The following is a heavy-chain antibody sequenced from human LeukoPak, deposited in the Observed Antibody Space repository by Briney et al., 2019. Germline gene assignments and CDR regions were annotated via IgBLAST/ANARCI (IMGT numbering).Heavy chain of an antibody. J-gene: IGHJ4*02. CDR3: AREFIGGYDSGQQLDY. CDR2: IIPILGIA. CDR1: GGTFSSYA. Sequence: SVKVSCKASGGTFSSYAISWVRQAPGQGLEWMGRIIPILGIANYAQKFQGRVTITADKSTSTAYMELSSLRSEDTAVYYCAREFIGGYDSGQQLDYWGQGTLVTASS. V-gene: IGHV1-69*04. D-gene: IGHD5-12*01.